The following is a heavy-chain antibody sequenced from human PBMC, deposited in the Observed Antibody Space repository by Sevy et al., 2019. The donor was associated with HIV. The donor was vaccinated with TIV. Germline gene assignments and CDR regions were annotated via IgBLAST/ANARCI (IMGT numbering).Heavy chain of an antibody. J-gene: IGHJ4*02. V-gene: IGHV3-21*01. CDR2: ISSSSSYI. D-gene: IGHD3-9*01. CDR3: ARAPGLRYFDWLSPDY. Sequence: GGSLRLSCAASGFTFSSYSMNWVRQAPGKGLEWVSSISSSSSYIYYADSVKGRFTISRENAKNSLYLQMNSLRAEDTAVYYCARAPGLRYFDWLSPDYWGQGTLVTVSS. CDR1: GFTFSSYS.